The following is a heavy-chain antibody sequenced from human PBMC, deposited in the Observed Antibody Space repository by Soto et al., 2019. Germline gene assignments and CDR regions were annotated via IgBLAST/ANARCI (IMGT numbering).Heavy chain of an antibody. CDR1: GVSINNYY. CDR2: IYYSGST. CDR3: ARDRRYCGGDCSDDAFDI. D-gene: IGHD2-21*02. V-gene: IGHV4-59*12. J-gene: IGHJ3*02. Sequence: PSETLSLTCTVSGVSINNYYWTWIRQPPGKRLEWIGYIYYSGSTYYNPSLKSRVTISVDTSKNQFSLKLSSVTAADTAVYYCARDRRYCGGDCSDDAFDIWGQGTMVTVSS.